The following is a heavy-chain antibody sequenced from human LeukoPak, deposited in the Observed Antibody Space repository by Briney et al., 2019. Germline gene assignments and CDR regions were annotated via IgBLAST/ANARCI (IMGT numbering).Heavy chain of an antibody. Sequence: GESLKIYCAASGFTFSSYAMSWVRQAPGKGLEWVSAISGSGGSTYYADSVKGLFTISRDNSKNTLYLQMNSLRAEDTAVYYCAKDAYSSNWYYFDYWSQGTLVTVSS. CDR3: AKDAYSSNWYYFDY. CDR1: GFTFSSYA. CDR2: ISGSGGST. D-gene: IGHD6-13*01. V-gene: IGHV3-23*01. J-gene: IGHJ4*02.